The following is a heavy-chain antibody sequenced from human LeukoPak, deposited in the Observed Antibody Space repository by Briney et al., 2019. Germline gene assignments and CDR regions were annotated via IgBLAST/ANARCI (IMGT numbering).Heavy chain of an antibody. Sequence: SETLSLTCAVHGGSFSGYYWSWVRQPPGKGLEWIGEINHSGSTNYNPSLKRRVTISVDKSKNQFSLKLSSVTAADTAVYYCARGRSVAPLDYWGQGTLVTVSS. CDR3: ARGRSVAPLDY. V-gene: IGHV4-34*01. CDR1: GGSFSGYY. CDR2: INHSGST. D-gene: IGHD3-10*01. J-gene: IGHJ4*02.